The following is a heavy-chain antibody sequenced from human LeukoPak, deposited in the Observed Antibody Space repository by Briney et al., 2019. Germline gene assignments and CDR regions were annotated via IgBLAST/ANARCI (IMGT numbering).Heavy chain of an antibody. D-gene: IGHD1-26*01. V-gene: IGHV3-53*01. CDR3: ASSGSYSDFDY. CDR2: IYSSGSA. CDR1: GFTTRNNY. J-gene: IGHJ4*02. Sequence: GGSLRLSCAASGFTTRNNYMSWVRQAPGKGLEWVSIIYSSGSAYYVDSVKGRFTISKDTSKNMVFLQMNSLRAEDTAVYYCASSGSYSDFDYWGQGTLVTVSS.